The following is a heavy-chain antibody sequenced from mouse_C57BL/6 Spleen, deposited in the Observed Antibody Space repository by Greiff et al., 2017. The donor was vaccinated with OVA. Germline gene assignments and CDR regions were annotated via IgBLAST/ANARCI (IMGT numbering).Heavy chain of an antibody. Sequence: QVQLKQPGAELVKPGASVKMSCKASGYTFTSYWITWVKQRPGQGLEWIGDIYPGSGSTNYNEKFKSKATLTVDTSSSTAYMQLSSLTSEDSAVYYCARSGANWDPFDDWGQGTTLTVSS. CDR3: ARSGANWDPFDD. CDR2: IYPGSGST. J-gene: IGHJ2*01. V-gene: IGHV1-55*01. D-gene: IGHD4-1*01. CDR1: GYTFTSYW.